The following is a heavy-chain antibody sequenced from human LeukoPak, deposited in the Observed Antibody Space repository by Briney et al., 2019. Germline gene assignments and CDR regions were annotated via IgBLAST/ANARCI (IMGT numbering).Heavy chain of an antibody. J-gene: IGHJ6*02. Sequence: KISQTLSLTCAISGDSFSSISVAWNWIRQSPSRGLEWLGRTYYRSKWYYEYAVSVKSRINISPDTSKNQFSLQLTSVTPEDTAVYYCSLARSEYHYGMDVWGQGTTVTVSS. CDR2: TYYRSKWYY. CDR1: GDSFSSISVA. CDR3: SLARSEYHYGMDV. V-gene: IGHV6-1*01.